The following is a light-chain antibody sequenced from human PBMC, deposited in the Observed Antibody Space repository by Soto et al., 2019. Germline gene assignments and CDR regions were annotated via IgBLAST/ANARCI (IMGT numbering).Light chain of an antibody. CDR1: QSISSR. CDR2: KAS. Sequence: DIQMTQSPSTLPASVGDRVTITCRASQSISSRLAWYQQKPGKAPKLLIYKASSLESGVPSRFSGSGSGTEFTLTISSLQPDDFATYYCQQYNSYPITFGQGTRLEIK. CDR3: QQYNSYPIT. V-gene: IGKV1-5*03. J-gene: IGKJ5*01.